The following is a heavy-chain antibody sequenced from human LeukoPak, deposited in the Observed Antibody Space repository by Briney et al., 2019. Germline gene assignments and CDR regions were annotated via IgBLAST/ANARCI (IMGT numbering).Heavy chain of an antibody. Sequence: PGGSLRLSCAASGFTFSSYAMHWVRQAPGKGLEWVAVISYDGSNKYSADSVKGRFTISRDNSKNTLYLQMNSLRAEDTAVYYCARGNWYGFDSWGQGTLVAVSS. CDR2: ISYDGSNK. CDR3: ARGNWYGFDS. V-gene: IGHV3-30-3*01. CDR1: GFTFSSYA. J-gene: IGHJ4*02. D-gene: IGHD1-1*01.